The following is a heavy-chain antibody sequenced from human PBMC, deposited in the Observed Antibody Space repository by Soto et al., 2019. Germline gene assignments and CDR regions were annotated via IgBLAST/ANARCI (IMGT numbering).Heavy chain of an antibody. CDR1: GGSISSYY. Sequence: PSETLSLTCTVSGGSISSYYWIWIRQPPGKGLEWIGYISYSGSTDYNPSLKSRVTILVDTTKNQFSLKLSSVTAADTAVYYCARVGGYPLGAFDIWGQGTMVTVSS. V-gene: IGHV4-59*01. CDR3: ARVGGYPLGAFDI. J-gene: IGHJ3*02. CDR2: ISYSGST. D-gene: IGHD5-12*01.